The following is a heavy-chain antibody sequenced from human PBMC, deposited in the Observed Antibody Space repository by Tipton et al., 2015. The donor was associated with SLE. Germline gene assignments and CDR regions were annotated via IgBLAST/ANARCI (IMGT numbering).Heavy chain of an antibody. V-gene: IGHV4-59*11. CDR2: IYYSGST. D-gene: IGHD3-3*01. CDR3: ARGDYDFWSGFWFDP. Sequence: TLSLTCTVSGGSISSHYWSWIRQPPGKGLEWIGYIYYSGSTNYNPSLKSRVTISVDTSKNQFSLKRSSVTAADTAVYYCARGDYDFWSGFWFDPWGQGTLVTVSS. J-gene: IGHJ5*02. CDR1: GGSISSHY.